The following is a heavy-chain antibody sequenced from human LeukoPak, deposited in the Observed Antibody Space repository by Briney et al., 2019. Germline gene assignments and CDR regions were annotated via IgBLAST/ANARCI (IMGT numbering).Heavy chain of an antibody. CDR3: GRDALVGYFSYYYMDV. CDR1: GGSISSHY. Sequence: SEALSLTCTVSGGSISSHYWTWIRQSPVKGLEWIGDISNSGSTSYNPSLKSRVTISIDTSKNQFSLKLSSVTAADTAAYYCGRDALVGYFSYYYMDVWGKGTTVTVSS. CDR2: ISNSGST. D-gene: IGHD2-15*01. V-gene: IGHV4-59*11. J-gene: IGHJ6*03.